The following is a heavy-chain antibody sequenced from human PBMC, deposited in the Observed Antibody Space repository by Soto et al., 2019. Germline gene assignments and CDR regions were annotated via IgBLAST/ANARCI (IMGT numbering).Heavy chain of an antibody. J-gene: IGHJ6*02. CDR1: GGTFSSYA. Sequence: SVKVSCKASGGTFSSYAISWVRQAPGQGLEWMGGIIPIFGTTNYAQKFQGRVTITADESTSTAYMELSSLRSEDTAVYYCARDLRRVGAPGVYYYYGMDVWGQGTTVTVSS. CDR3: ARDLRRVGAPGVYYYYGMDV. CDR2: IIPIFGTT. V-gene: IGHV1-69*13. D-gene: IGHD1-26*01.